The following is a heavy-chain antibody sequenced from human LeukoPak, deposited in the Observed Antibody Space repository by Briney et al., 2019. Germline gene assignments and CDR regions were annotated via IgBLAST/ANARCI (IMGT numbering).Heavy chain of an antibody. Sequence: GGSLRLSCAASGFTFSSYAMHWVRQAPGKGLEWVAVISYDGSNKYYADSVKGRFTISRDNSKNTLYLQMYSLRAEDTAVYYCARSITMIVVVITRLDYWGQGTLVTVSS. J-gene: IGHJ4*02. CDR2: ISYDGSNK. V-gene: IGHV3-30-3*01. CDR3: ARSITMIVVVITRLDY. CDR1: GFTFSSYA. D-gene: IGHD3-22*01.